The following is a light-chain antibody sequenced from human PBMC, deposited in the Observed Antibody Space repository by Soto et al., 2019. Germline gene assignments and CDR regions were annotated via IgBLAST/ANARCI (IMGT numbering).Light chain of an antibody. CDR2: KAS. V-gene: IGKV1-5*03. CDR3: QQYNSFPT. J-gene: IGKJ1*01. Sequence: DIQMTHSPSTLSASVGDRVTITCRSSQSISSWLAWDQQKPEKAPNLLIYKASSLESDVPSRFSGSGSGTEFTLTISSLQPDDLATYYCQQYNSFPTFGQGTTVEIK. CDR1: QSISSW.